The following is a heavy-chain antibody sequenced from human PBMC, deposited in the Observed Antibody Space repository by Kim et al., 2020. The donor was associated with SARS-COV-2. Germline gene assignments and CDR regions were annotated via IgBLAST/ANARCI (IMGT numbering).Heavy chain of an antibody. V-gene: IGHV3-23*01. Sequence: VKGRCTISRDDSKNTLYLQMNNLRTEDTAVYYCAKAPSPYGRGVRCYPFDYWGQGTLVAVSS. CDR3: AKAPSPYGRGVRCYPFDY. J-gene: IGHJ4*02. D-gene: IGHD2-15*01.